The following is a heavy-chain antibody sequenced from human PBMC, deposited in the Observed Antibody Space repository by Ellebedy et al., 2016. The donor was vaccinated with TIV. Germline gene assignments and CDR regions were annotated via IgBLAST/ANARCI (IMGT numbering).Heavy chain of an antibody. V-gene: IGHV1-69*13. CDR1: GGTFNSHA. Sequence: SVKVSCKASGGTFNSHAISWVRQAPGQGLEWMGGITGMFRTVTYAQKFQGRVTITADEFMSTAYMDLSSLRSEDSAVYYCARGSAYYHLHFDHWGQGTLVTVSS. D-gene: IGHD3-22*01. J-gene: IGHJ4*02. CDR3: ARGSAYYHLHFDH. CDR2: ITGMFRTV.